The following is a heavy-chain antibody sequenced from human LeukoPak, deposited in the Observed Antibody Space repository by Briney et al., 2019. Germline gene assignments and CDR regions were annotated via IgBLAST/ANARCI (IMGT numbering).Heavy chain of an antibody. CDR1: GFTFSSYA. CDR3: AKGGYDYVWGSYRYPIDY. CDR2: ISGSGGST. Sequence: GGSLRLSCAASGFTFSSYAMSWVRQAPGKGLEWVSAISGSGGSTYYADSVKGRFTISRDNSKNTLYLQMNSLRAEDTAVYYCAKGGYDYVWGSYRYPIDYWGQGTLVTVSS. J-gene: IGHJ4*02. V-gene: IGHV3-23*01. D-gene: IGHD3-16*02.